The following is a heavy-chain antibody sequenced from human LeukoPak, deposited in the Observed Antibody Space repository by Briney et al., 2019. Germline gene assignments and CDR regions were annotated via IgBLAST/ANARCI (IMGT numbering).Heavy chain of an antibody. J-gene: IGHJ4*02. V-gene: IGHV3-20*04. CDR1: GFAFDDYD. CDR2: INWYGGST. D-gene: IGHD3-22*01. CDR3: ARDLPQIEY. Sequence: GGSLRLSCAASGFAFDDYDMNWVRQAAGKGLEWVSGINWYGGSTGYADSVKGRFTISRDNAKNSLYLQMNSLRAEDTALYYCARDLPQIEYWGQGTLVTVSS.